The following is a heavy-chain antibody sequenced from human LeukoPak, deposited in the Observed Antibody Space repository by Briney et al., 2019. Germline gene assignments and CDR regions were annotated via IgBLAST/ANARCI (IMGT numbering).Heavy chain of an antibody. Sequence: SGGSLRLSCAASGFTFSSYSMNWVRQAPGKGLEWVSSISSSSSYIYYADSVKGRFTISRDNAKNSLYLQMNSLRAEDTAVYYCAKFITIFGGFDPWGQGTLVTVSS. V-gene: IGHV3-21*01. J-gene: IGHJ5*02. D-gene: IGHD3-3*01. CDR2: ISSSSSYI. CDR1: GFTFSSYS. CDR3: AKFITIFGGFDP.